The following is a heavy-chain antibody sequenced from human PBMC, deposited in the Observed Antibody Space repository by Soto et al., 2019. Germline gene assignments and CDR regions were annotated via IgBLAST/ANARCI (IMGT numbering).Heavy chain of an antibody. D-gene: IGHD2-2*01. CDR2: ISGSSSTI. Sequence: GGSLRLSCAASGFTFSSYSMNWVRQAPGKGLEWVSYISGSSSTIYYADSVKGRFTISRDNAKNSLYLQMNSLRAEDTAVFYCARVGYCSSTSCRDFNWFDPWGQGTLVTVSS. CDR1: GFTFSSYS. CDR3: ARVGYCSSTSCRDFNWFDP. V-gene: IGHV3-48*01. J-gene: IGHJ5*02.